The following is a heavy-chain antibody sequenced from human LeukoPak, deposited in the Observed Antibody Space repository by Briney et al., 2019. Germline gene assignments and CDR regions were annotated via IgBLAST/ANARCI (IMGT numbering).Heavy chain of an antibody. CDR2: ISGSGGST. CDR3: AKAPSGYYYTFDY. CDR1: GFTFISYA. J-gene: IGHJ4*02. D-gene: IGHD3-22*01. Sequence: GGSLRLSCAASGFTFISYAMNWVRQAPGEGLEWVSAISGSGGSTYYADSVTGRFTISRDNSKNTLYLQMNSLRAEDTAVYYCAKAPSGYYYTFDYWGQGTLVTVSS. V-gene: IGHV3-23*01.